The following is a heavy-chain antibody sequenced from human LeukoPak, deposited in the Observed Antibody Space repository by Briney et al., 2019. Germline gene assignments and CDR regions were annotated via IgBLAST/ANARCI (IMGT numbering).Heavy chain of an antibody. CDR1: GFTFSSYA. Sequence: GGSLRLSCAASGFTFSSYAMHWVRQAPGKGLEWVAVIWYDGSNKYYADSVKGRFTISRDNSKNPLNLQITSLRAEETAVYYCAKGPKLYSSSWAIESWGQGTLVTVSS. CDR3: AKGPKLYSSSWAIES. J-gene: IGHJ5*02. D-gene: IGHD6-13*01. CDR2: IWYDGSNK. V-gene: IGHV3-33*06.